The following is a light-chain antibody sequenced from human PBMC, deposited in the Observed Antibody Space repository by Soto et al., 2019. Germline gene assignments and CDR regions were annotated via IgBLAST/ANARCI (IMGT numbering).Light chain of an antibody. J-gene: IGLJ7*01. CDR1: SSNIGSNT. V-gene: IGLV1-44*01. CDR3: ASWDDSLNGAV. Sequence: QAVVTKPPSASGTPGQRVTISCSGSSSNIGSNTVNWYQQLPGTAPKLLIYSNNQRPSGVPDRFSGSKSGTSASLAISGLQSEDDADYYCASWDDSLNGAVFGGGTQLTVL. CDR2: SNN.